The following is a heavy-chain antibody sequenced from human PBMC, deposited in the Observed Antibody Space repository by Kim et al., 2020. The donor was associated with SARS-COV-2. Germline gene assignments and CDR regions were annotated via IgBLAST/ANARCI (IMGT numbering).Heavy chain of an antibody. CDR2: ISYDGSNK. CDR3: ARDQGSGGYCSGGSCYPRDY. CDR1: GFTFSSYA. J-gene: IGHJ4*02. Sequence: GGSLRLSCAASGFTFSSYAMHWVRQAPGKGLEWVAVISYDGSNKYYADSVKGRFTISRDNSKNTLYLQMNSLRAEDTAVYYCARDQGSGGYCSGGSCYPRDYWGQGTLVTVSS. D-gene: IGHD2-15*01. V-gene: IGHV3-30*04.